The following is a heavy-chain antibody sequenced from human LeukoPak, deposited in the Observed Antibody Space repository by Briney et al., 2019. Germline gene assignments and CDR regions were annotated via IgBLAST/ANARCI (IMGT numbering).Heavy chain of an antibody. Sequence: GGSLRLTCAASGFTYSRYAMSWVRQAPGKGLEWVSGLSNSGDSRYYADSVQGRFTISRDNSKSTLYLQMSSLRAEDTAVYYCAKGTMIVVFDGYWGQGTLVTVSS. J-gene: IGHJ4*02. CDR3: AKGTMIVVFDGY. CDR1: GFTYSRYA. D-gene: IGHD3-22*01. V-gene: IGHV3-23*01. CDR2: LSNSGDSR.